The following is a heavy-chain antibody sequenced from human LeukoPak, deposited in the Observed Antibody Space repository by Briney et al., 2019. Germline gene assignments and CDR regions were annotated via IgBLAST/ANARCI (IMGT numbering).Heavy chain of an antibody. CDR2: INPNSGGT. CDR3: ARDYRPYYYYYGMDV. D-gene: IGHD3-16*02. J-gene: IGHJ6*02. V-gene: IGHV1-2*04. Sequence: VASVKVSCKASGYTFTGYYMHWVRQAPGQGLEWMGWINPNSGGTNYAQKFQGWVTMTRDTSISTAYMELSRLRSDDTAVYYCARDYRPYYYYYGMDVWGQGTTVTVSS. CDR1: GYTFTGYY.